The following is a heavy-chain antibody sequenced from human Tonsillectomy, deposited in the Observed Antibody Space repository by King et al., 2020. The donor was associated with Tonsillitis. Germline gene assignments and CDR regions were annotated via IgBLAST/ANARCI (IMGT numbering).Heavy chain of an antibody. CDR3: ARRADGSYFLADF. J-gene: IGHJ4*02. D-gene: IGHD1-26*01. Sequence: VQLVESGGGVVQPGRSLRLSCEASGFIFSYYALHWVRQAPGRGLEWLAVMSYDGSNKYYADSGKGRFTISRVNSKNTLYLEMNNLRTEDTATYYCARRADGSYFLADFWGQGTLVTVSS. V-gene: IGHV3-30*01. CDR1: GFIFSYYA. CDR2: MSYDGSNK.